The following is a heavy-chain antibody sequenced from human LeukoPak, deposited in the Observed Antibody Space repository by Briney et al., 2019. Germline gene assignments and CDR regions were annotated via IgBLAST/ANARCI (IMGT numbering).Heavy chain of an antibody. D-gene: IGHD2/OR15-2a*01. J-gene: IGHJ3*02. Sequence: PSETLSLTCGVSGYSIRTGYYWGWARQPPGKDLEWIGSVYHSGSTYYNPSLKSRVNILVDTSKNQFSLSLTSVTAADTAVYYCARSYFSVGAFDIWGQGTMVTVSS. CDR1: GYSIRTGYY. V-gene: IGHV4-38-2*01. CDR2: VYHSGST. CDR3: ARSYFSVGAFDI.